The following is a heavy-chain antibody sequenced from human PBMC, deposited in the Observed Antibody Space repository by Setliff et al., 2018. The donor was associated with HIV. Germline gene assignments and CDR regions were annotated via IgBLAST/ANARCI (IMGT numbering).Heavy chain of an antibody. CDR2: MNPDSGNT. J-gene: IGHJ4*01. CDR3: ARDIGLSN. D-gene: IGHD2-21*02. V-gene: IGHV1-8*03. Sequence: ASVKVSCKASGYTFINYDINWVRQATGQGLEWMGWMNPDSGNTGYAQKFQGRVTLTRDTSISTAYMELSSLRSEDTAVYYCARDIGLSNWGQGTLVTVSS. CDR1: GYTFINYD.